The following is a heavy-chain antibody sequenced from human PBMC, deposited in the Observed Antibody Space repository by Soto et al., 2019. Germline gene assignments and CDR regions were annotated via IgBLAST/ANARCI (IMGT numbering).Heavy chain of an antibody. D-gene: IGHD1-26*01. V-gene: IGHV2-5*02. CDR2: IYWDDTK. CDR1: GFSLSTSRVG. J-gene: IGHJ4*02. CDR3: AHAYGGRSLY. Sequence: QITLKESGPTLVKPTQTLTLTCTLSGFSLSTSRVGVGWIRQPPGKALEWLAVIYWDDTKTYRPSLKSRLTITKDTSKHQVALTMTNVDPVDTATYYCAHAYGGRSLYWGQGTLVTVSS.